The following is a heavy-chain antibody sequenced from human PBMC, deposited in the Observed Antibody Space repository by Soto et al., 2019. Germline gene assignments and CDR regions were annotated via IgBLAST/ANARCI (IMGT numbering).Heavy chain of an antibody. CDR1: GFTVGNNY. CDR2: IYSTGTK. CDR3: AKDGRGAGSHYNSFGY. Sequence: EVQLVESGGGLIQPGGSLKLSCAASGFTVGNNYMSWVRQAPGQGLEWVSLIYSTGTKKYADSVKGRFTVSRDNAKNTLYRQMNSLRAEDTAVYYWAKDGRGAGSHYNSFGYWGQGTLVTVSS. J-gene: IGHJ4*02. D-gene: IGHD3-10*01. V-gene: IGHV3-53*01.